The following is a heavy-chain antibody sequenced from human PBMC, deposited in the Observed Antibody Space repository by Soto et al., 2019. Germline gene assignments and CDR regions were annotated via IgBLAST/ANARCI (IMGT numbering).Heavy chain of an antibody. D-gene: IGHD2-21*02. CDR1: GFTFSSYA. CDR2: ISGSGGST. V-gene: IGHV3-23*01. J-gene: IGHJ2*01. Sequence: GGSLRLSCAASGFTFSSYAMSWVRQAPGKELEWVSAISGSGGSTYYADNVKSRFTISRDNSKNTLYLQMNSLRAEDTTVYYCAKDSLSAVVTPRHWYFDLWGRGTLVTVSS. CDR3: AKDSLSAVVTPRHWYFDL.